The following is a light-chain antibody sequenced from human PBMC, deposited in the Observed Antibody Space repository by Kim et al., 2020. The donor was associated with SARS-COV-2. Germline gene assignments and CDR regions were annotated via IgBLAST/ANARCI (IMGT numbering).Light chain of an antibody. CDR1: QDIAKS. CDR3: QKYNSAPWT. J-gene: IGKJ1*01. Sequence: ASVGDRVTITFRASQDIAKSLAWYQQKPGKIPQVLIYAASTLQSGVPSRFSGSGSGTEFTLTIGSLQTEDVATYYCQKYNSAPWTFGPGTKVDIK. CDR2: AAS. V-gene: IGKV1-27*01.